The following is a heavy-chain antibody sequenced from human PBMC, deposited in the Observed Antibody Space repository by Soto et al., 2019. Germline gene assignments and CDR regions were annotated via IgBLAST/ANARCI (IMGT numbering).Heavy chain of an antibody. J-gene: IGHJ4*02. D-gene: IGHD4-17*01. CDR3: VSQRTTVPTQAYFDY. CDR2: VYYRGRS. Sequence: KPSETLSLTCTVSGGSVTNSSYYWGWIRQSPGKGLEWIGSVYYRGRSYSKSSVKSRVTISVDTSKNRFSLSLNSVTASGTAVYFCVSQRTTVPTQAYFDYWGPGALVTVSS. CDR1: GGSVTNSSYY. V-gene: IGHV4-39*01.